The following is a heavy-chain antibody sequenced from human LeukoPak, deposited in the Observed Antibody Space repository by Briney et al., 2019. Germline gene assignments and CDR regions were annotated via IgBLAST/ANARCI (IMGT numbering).Heavy chain of an antibody. D-gene: IGHD3-16*02. Sequence: ASVMVSCKASGYTFTSYGISWVRQAPGQGLEWMGSISPYNGNTKYTERLQGRVIMTTDTSTRTAYMELRSLRSDDTAVFYCARDQYDYTWGSYRPYFDSWGQGTLVTVSS. V-gene: IGHV1-18*04. CDR2: ISPYNGNT. CDR3: ARDQYDYTWGSYRPYFDS. CDR1: GYTFTSYG. J-gene: IGHJ4*02.